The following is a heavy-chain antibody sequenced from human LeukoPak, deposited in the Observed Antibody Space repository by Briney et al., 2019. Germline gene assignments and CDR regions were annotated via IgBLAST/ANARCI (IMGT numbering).Heavy chain of an antibody. D-gene: IGHD6-19*01. J-gene: IGHJ4*02. CDR2: ISGSGGST. CDR3: AGASIAVAGTDRVGFDY. V-gene: IGHV3-23*01. Sequence: GGSLRLSCAASGFTFSSYAMSWVRQAPGKGLEWVSAISGSGGSTYYAGSVKGRFTISRDNSKNTLYLQMNSLRAEDTAVYYCAGASIAVAGTDRVGFDYWGQGTLVTVSS. CDR1: GFTFSSYA.